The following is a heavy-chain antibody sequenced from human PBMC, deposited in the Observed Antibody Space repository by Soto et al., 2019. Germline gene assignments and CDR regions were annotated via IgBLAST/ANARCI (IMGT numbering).Heavy chain of an antibody. J-gene: IGHJ4*02. D-gene: IGHD6-13*01. CDR2: IYYSGST. V-gene: IGHV4-39*01. Sequence: SETLSLTCTVSGGSISSSSYYWGWIRQPPGKGLEWIGSIYYSGSTYYNPSLKSRVTISVDTSKNQFSLKLSSVTAADTAVYYCASVIAEAGTFVVYWGQGTLVTVSS. CDR1: GGSISSSSYY. CDR3: ASVIAEAGTFVVY.